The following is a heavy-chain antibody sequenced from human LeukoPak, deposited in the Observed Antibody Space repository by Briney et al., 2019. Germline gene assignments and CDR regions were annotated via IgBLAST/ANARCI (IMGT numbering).Heavy chain of an antibody. V-gene: IGHV3-48*01. CDR2: ISSSGSPI. D-gene: IGHD5-24*01. CDR1: GFTFSAHP. CDR3: ARSKDGYSVFDY. J-gene: IGHJ4*02. Sequence: GGSLRLSCAASGFTFSAHPMNWVRQAPGKGLEWLSYISSSGSPIYFADSVKGRFTISRDNAKNSLYLQMNSLRAEDTAVYYCARSKDGYSVFDYWGQGNLVIVSS.